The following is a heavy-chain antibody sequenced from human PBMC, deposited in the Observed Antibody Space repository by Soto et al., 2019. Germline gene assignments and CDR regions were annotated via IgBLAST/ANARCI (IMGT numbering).Heavy chain of an antibody. CDR2: IGGSGGNT. Sequence: EVRLLESGGGLVQSGGSLRLSCAASGFTFSSYAMSWVRQAPGKGLEWVSAIGGSGGNTYYADSAKGRFTISRDNSKNTLYLQMNGLRAEDTAVYYCAKDRSNAWYGVGFWGQGTLVTVSS. CDR1: GFTFSSYA. J-gene: IGHJ4*02. V-gene: IGHV3-23*01. CDR3: AKDRSNAWYGVGF. D-gene: IGHD6-19*01.